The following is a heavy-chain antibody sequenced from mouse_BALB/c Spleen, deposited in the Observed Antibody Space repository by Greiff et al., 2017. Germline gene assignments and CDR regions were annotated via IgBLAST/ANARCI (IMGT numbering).Heavy chain of an antibody. D-gene: IGHD2-4*01. V-gene: IGHV1-7*01. Sequence: QVQLQQSGAELAKPGASVKMSCKASGYTFTSYWMHWVKQRPGQGLEWIGYINPSTGYTEYNQKFKDKATLTADKSSSTAYMQLSSLTSEDSAVYYCARCVITTGDYFDYWGQGTTLTVSS. CDR3: ARCVITTGDYFDY. J-gene: IGHJ2*01. CDR1: GYTFTSYW. CDR2: INPSTGYT.